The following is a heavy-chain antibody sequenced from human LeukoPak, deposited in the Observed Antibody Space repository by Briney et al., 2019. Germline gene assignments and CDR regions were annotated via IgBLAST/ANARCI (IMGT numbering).Heavy chain of an antibody. CDR3: ARDKRDTAVVLDY. Sequence: GGSLRLSCAASEFTFSSYGMHWVRQAPGKGLEWVAVIWYDGSNKYYADSVKGRFTISRDNSKNTLYLQMNSLRAEDTAVYYCARDKRDTAVVLDYWGQGTLVTVSS. CDR2: IWYDGSNK. V-gene: IGHV3-33*01. CDR1: EFTFSSYG. D-gene: IGHD5-18*01. J-gene: IGHJ4*02.